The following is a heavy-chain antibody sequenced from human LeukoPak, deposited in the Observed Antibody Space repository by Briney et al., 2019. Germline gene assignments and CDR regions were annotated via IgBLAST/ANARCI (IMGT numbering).Heavy chain of an antibody. CDR1: GFTFDDYA. CDR2: ISWNSGSI. D-gene: IGHD2-2*01. CDR3: AKDFITSGAFQH. Sequence: SGGSLRLSCAASGFTFDDYAMHWVRQAPGKGLEWVSGISWNSGSIGYADSVKGRFTISRDNAKDSLYLQMNSLRAEDTALYYCAKDFITSGAFQHWGQGTLVTVSS. J-gene: IGHJ1*01. V-gene: IGHV3-9*01.